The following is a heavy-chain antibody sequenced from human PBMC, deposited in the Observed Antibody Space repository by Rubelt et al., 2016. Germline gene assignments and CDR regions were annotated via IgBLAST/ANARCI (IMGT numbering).Heavy chain of an antibody. CDR2: IYYSGRT. Sequence: QVQLQESGPGLVKPSETLSLTCTVSGGSISSYYWSWIRQPPGKGLEWIGYIYYSGRTNYNPSRWSGFTISVGTSKSQFSLKLSAVTAADTAVYYCARDHSSGWYLEGFFDYWGQGTLVTVSS. CDR1: GGSISSYY. V-gene: IGHV4-59*12. CDR3: ARDHSSGWYLEGFFDY. J-gene: IGHJ4*02. D-gene: IGHD6-19*01.